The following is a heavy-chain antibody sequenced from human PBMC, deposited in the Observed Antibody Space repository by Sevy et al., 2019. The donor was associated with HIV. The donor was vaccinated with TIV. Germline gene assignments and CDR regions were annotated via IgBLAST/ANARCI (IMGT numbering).Heavy chain of an antibody. Sequence: GGSLRLSCAASGFTFSSYSMNWVRQAPGKGLEWVSSISTSSSYTYYADSVKGRFTISRDNAKNSLYLQMNSLRADDTAVYYCARGPIVVVPAAPPPEFDYWGQGTLVTVSS. CDR3: ARGPIVVVPAAPPPEFDY. CDR1: GFTFSSYS. J-gene: IGHJ4*02. D-gene: IGHD2-2*01. V-gene: IGHV3-21*01. CDR2: ISTSSSYT.